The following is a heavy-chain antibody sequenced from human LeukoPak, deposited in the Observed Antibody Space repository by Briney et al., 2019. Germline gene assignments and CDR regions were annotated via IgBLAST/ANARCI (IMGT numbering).Heavy chain of an antibody. V-gene: IGHV4-59*01. J-gene: IGHJ6*02. CDR2: IYYSGGT. CDR3: ARIMDTAWGMDV. Sequence: SETLSLTCTVSGGSISNYYWSWIRQPPGQVLEWIGYIYYSGGTNYNPSLKSRVTISVDTSNKQFSLKLTSVTAGDTAVYYCARIMDTAWGMDVWGQGTTVTVSS. CDR1: GGSISNYY. D-gene: IGHD2-8*01.